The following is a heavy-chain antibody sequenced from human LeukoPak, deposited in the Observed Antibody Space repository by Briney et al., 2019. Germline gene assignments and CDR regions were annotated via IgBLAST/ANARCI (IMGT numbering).Heavy chain of an antibody. J-gene: IGHJ4*02. CDR1: GGSISSGSYY. CDR3: ARDIYDYVWGSYYYFDY. Sequence: SQTLSLTCTVSGGSISSGSYYWSWTRQPAGKGLEWIGRIYTSGSTNYNPSLKSRVTISVDTSKNQFSLKLSSVTAADTAVYYCARDIYDYVWGSYYYFDYWGQGMMVTVSS. CDR2: IYTSGST. V-gene: IGHV4-61*02. D-gene: IGHD3-16*01.